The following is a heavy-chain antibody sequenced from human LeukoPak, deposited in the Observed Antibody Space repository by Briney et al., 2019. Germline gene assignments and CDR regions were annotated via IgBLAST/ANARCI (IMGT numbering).Heavy chain of an antibody. CDR3: AGGVYGDYSVGDWFDP. D-gene: IGHD4-17*01. Sequence: GGSLRLSCAASGFTFSSYSMNWVRQAPGKGLEWVSYISSSSSTIYYADSVKGRFTISRDKVKNSLYLQMNSLRAEDTAVYYCAGGVYGDYSVGDWFDPWGQGTLVTVSS. J-gene: IGHJ5*02. CDR2: ISSSSSTI. V-gene: IGHV3-48*01. CDR1: GFTFSSYS.